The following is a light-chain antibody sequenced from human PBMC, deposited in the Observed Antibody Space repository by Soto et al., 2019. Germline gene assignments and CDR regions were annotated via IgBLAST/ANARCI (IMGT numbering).Light chain of an antibody. V-gene: IGKV3-20*01. CDR3: QRYGSSPPT. Sequence: IVLTQSPGTLSLSPGERTTLSCRASQSISRYLAWYQQKPGQGPRLLIYGASSRATGTPDGFSGSGSGTDFTLTINRLEPEDFALYYCQRYGSSPPTFGQGTKVDIK. CDR1: QSISRY. J-gene: IGKJ1*01. CDR2: GAS.